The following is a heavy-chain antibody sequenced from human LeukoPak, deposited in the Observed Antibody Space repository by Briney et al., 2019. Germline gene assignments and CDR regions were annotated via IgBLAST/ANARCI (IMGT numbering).Heavy chain of an antibody. D-gene: IGHD2-2*01. J-gene: IGHJ4*02. CDR2: IIPILGIA. V-gene: IGHV1-69*04. Sequence: SVKVSCKASGGTFSSYAISWVRQAPGQGLEWMGRIIPILGIANYAQKFQGRVTITADKSTSTAYMELSSLRSEDTAVYYCARDVGDIVVVPAAMLFDYWGQGTLATVSS. CDR3: ARDVGDIVVVPAAMLFDY. CDR1: GGTFSSYA.